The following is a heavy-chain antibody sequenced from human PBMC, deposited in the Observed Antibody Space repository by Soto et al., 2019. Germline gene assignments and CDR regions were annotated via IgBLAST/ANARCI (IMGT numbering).Heavy chain of an antibody. CDR3: AGPTYSTGAFDY. D-gene: IGHD6-25*01. CDR1: GGSISSSNW. J-gene: IGHJ4*02. Sequence: QVQLQESGPGLVKPSGTLSLTCAVSGGSISSSNWWSWVRQPPGKGLEWIGEIYHSGSTNYNPSLKSRXXIXVXXSKNQFSLKLSSVTAADTAVYYCAGPTYSTGAFDYWGQGTLVTVSS. V-gene: IGHV4-4*02. CDR2: IYHSGST.